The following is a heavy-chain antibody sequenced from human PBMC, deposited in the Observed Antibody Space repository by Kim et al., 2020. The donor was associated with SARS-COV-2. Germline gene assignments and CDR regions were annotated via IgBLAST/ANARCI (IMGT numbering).Heavy chain of an antibody. J-gene: IGHJ4*02. Sequence: GGSLRLSCAASGFTFDDYAMHWVRQAPGKGLEWVSGISWNSGSIGYADSVKGRFTISRDNAKNSLYLQMNSLRAEDTALYYCAKGPDCSGGSCYGGFNYWGQGTLVTVSS. D-gene: IGHD2-15*01. V-gene: IGHV3-9*01. CDR2: ISWNSGSI. CDR1: GFTFDDYA. CDR3: AKGPDCSGGSCYGGFNY.